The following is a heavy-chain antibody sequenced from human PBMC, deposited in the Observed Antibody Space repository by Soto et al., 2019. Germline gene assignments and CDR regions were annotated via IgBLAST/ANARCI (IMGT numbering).Heavy chain of an antibody. Sequence: GGSLRLSCAASGFTFSDYYMSWIRQAPGKGLEWVSYISSSGSTIYYADSVKGRFTISRDNAKNSLYLQMNSLRAEDTAVYYCARSRALGVDYYYYYGMDVWGQGTTVTVSS. CDR1: GFTFSDYY. J-gene: IGHJ6*02. V-gene: IGHV3-11*01. CDR2: ISSSGSTI. D-gene: IGHD3-16*01. CDR3: ARSRALGVDYYYYYGMDV.